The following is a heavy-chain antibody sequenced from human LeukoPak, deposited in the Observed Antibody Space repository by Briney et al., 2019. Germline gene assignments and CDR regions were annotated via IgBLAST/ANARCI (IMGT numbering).Heavy chain of an antibody. D-gene: IGHD3-22*01. CDR1: GFTFSSYG. V-gene: IGHV3-30*03. J-gene: IGHJ4*02. CDR2: ISYDGSNK. CDR3: ARDNYYDSSGYREHYFDY. Sequence: GGSLRLSCAASGFTFSSYGMHWVRQAPGKGLEWVAVISYDGSNKYYADSVKGRFTISRDNSKNTLYLQMNSLRAEDTAVYYCARDNYYDSSGYREHYFDYWGQGTLVTVSS.